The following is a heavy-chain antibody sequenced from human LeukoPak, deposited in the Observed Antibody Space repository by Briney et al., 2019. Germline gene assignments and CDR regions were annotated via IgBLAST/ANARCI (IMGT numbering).Heavy chain of an antibody. V-gene: IGHV3-21*01. D-gene: IGHD3-10*01. CDR3: ARAGEGHYYGSGSPFDY. Sequence: GGSLRLSCAASGFTFSSYSMNWVRQAPGKGLEWVSSISSSSSYIYYADSVKGRFTISRGNAKNSLYLQMNSLRAEDTAVYYCARAGEGHYYGSGSPFDYWGQGTLVTVSS. CDR1: GFTFSSYS. CDR2: ISSSSSYI. J-gene: IGHJ4*02.